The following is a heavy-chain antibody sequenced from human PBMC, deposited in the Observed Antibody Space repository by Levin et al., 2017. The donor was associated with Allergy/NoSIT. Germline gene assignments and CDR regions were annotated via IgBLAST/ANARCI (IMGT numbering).Heavy chain of an antibody. CDR1: GGSISSGGYY. CDR2: IYYSGST. V-gene: IGHV4-31*03. CDR3: ATLARGAGGLYFDY. J-gene: IGHJ4*02. Sequence: SETLSLTCTVSGGSISSGGYYWSWIRQHPGKGLEWIGYIYYSGSTYYNPSLKSRVTISVDTSKNQFSLKLSSVTAADTAVYYCATLARGAGGLYFDYWGQGTLVTVSS. D-gene: IGHD1-14*01.